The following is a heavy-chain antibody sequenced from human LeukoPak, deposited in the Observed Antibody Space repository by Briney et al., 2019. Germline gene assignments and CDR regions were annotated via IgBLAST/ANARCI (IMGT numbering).Heavy chain of an antibody. D-gene: IGHD4-23*01. CDR1: GGSISSYY. CDR2: MYYTGSI. V-gene: IGHV4-59*01. Sequence: TSETLSLACTVSGGSISSYYWSWIRQPPWKGLEWIGYMYYTGSISYNPSLKSRVTISVDTSKSQFSLKLSSVTAADTAVYYCASSTVVTSYYYYGMDVWGQGTTVTVSS. CDR3: ASSTVVTSYYYYGMDV. J-gene: IGHJ6*02.